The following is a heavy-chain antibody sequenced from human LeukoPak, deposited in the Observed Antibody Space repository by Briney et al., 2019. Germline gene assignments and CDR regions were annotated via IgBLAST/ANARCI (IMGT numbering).Heavy chain of an antibody. D-gene: IGHD4-17*01. CDR1: GYSFTSYW. CDR2: IYPGDSDT. J-gene: IGHJ3*02. Sequence: GESLKISCKGSGYSFTSYWIGWVRQMPGKGLEWMGIIYPGDSDTRYSPSFQGQVTISADKSISTAYLQWSSLKASDTAMYYCVRRGDYGDYVDAFDIWGQGTMVTVSS. V-gene: IGHV5-51*01. CDR3: VRRGDYGDYVDAFDI.